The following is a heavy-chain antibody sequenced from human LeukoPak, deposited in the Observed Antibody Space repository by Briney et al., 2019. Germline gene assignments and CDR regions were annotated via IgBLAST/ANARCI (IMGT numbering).Heavy chain of an antibody. CDR3: ARGGGLVV. V-gene: IGHV3-7*03. Sequence: PGGSLRLSCSASGFTFSSYWMNWARQAPGKGLEWVASINHNGNVNYYVDSVKGRFPISRDNAKNSLYLQMSNLRAEDTAVYFCARGGGLVVWGQGATVTVSS. J-gene: IGHJ6*02. D-gene: IGHD3-16*01. CDR1: GFTFSSYW. CDR2: INHNGNVN.